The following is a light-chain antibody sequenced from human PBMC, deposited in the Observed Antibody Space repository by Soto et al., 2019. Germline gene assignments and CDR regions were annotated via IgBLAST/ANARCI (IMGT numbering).Light chain of an antibody. CDR3: QQYNNWPPRT. J-gene: IGKJ1*01. Sequence: EIVLTQSPGTLSLSPGERSTLSCRSSQSVSSSYLAWYQQKPGQAPRLLIYGASTRDTGISARFSGSGSGTEFTLTISSLQSEDFAVYYCQQYNNWPPRTFGQGTKV. CDR1: QSVSSSY. V-gene: IGKV3-15*01. CDR2: GAS.